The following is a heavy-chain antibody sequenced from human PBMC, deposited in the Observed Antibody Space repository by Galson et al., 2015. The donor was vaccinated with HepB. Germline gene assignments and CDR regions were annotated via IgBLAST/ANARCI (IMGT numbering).Heavy chain of an antibody. CDR1: GFTFNTYS. J-gene: IGHJ4*02. CDR3: ASRRRFKTGSGPEDY. CDR2: ISGSSAYI. V-gene: IGHV3-21*01. D-gene: IGHD2-8*02. Sequence: SCAASGFTFNTYSMIWVRQAPGQGLQWVSAISGSSAYIFYADSVKGRFTISRDNAKNSLYLQMNSLRAEDTAIYYCASRRRFKTGSGPEDYWGQGTLVTVSS.